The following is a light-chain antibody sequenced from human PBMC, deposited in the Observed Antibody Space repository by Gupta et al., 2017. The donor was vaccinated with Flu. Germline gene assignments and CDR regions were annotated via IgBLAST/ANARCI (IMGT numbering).Light chain of an antibody. J-gene: IGLJ1*01. CDR2: EVT. CDR1: SGDVGGYNF. V-gene: IGLV2-23*02. Sequence: QSALTQPASVSGSPGPSITISCTGTSGDVGGYNFVSWYQQSPGRAPKLMIYEVTKRPSGVSYRFSGSKSGSTASLTISGLQAEDEADYYCCSYSGTAFYVFGTGTKVTVL. CDR3: CSYSGTAFYV.